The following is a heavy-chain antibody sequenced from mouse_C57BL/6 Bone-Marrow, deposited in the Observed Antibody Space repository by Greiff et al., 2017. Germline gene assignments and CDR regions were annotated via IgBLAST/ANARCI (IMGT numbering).Heavy chain of an antibody. V-gene: IGHV5-6*01. J-gene: IGHJ4*01. CDR2: ISSGGSYT. Sequence: EVQGVESGGDLVKPGGSLKLSCAASGFTFSSYGMSWVRPTPDKRLEWVATISSGGSYTYYPASVKGRFTISRDNAKNTLYLQMSSLKSEDTAMYYCARHGDYGGHARDYWGQGTSVTVSS. CDR3: ARHGDYGGHARDY. D-gene: IGHD2-4*01. CDR1: GFTFSSYG.